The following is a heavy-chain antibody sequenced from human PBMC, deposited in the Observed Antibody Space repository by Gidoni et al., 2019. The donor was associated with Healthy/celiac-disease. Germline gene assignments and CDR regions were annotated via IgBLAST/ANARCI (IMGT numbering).Heavy chain of an antibody. CDR2: IFSNDEK. CDR3: ARIQGDTSFGVVLLNWFDP. Sequence: QVTLKESGPVLVKPTETLTLTCTVSGFSLSNARMGVSWIRQPPGKALEWLAHIFSNDEKSYSTSLKSRLTISKDTSKSQVVLTMTNMDPVDTATYYCARIQGDTSFGVVLLNWFDPWGQGTLVTVSS. V-gene: IGHV2-26*01. D-gene: IGHD3-3*01. CDR1: GFSLSNARMG. J-gene: IGHJ5*02.